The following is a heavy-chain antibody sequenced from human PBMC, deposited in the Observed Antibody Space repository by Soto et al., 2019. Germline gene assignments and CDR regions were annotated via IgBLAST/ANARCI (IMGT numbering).Heavy chain of an antibody. CDR1: GGSISSYY. D-gene: IGHD6-19*01. CDR2: IYYSGST. Sequence: QVQLQESGPGLVKPSETLSLTCTVSGGSISSYYWSWIRQPPGKGLEWIGYIYYSGSTNYNPSLKSRVTISVDTSKNQVSLKLSSVTAADTAVYYCASNGYSSGWVFDYWGQGTLVTVSS. V-gene: IGHV4-59*08. CDR3: ASNGYSSGWVFDY. J-gene: IGHJ4*02.